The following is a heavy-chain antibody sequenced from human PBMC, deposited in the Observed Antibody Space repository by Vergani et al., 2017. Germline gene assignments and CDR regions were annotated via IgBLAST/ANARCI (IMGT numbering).Heavy chain of an antibody. CDR2: IYTSGST. CDR1: GCSISSGSYY. J-gene: IGHJ3*02. CDR3: ARATVDAFDI. V-gene: IGHV4-61*02. D-gene: IGHD4-17*01. Sequence: QLQLQESGPGLVKPSQTLSLTCTVSGCSISSGSYYWSWIRQPAGKGLEWIGRIYTSGSTNYNPSLTSRVTISVDTSKNQFSLKLSSVTAADAAVYYCARATVDAFDIWGQGTMVTVSS.